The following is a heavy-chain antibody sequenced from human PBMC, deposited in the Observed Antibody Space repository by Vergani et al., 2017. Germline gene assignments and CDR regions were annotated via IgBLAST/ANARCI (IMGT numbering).Heavy chain of an antibody. V-gene: IGHV3-23*01. CDR2: LSASDRRT. D-gene: IGHD6-19*01. CDR1: GFTFSHYA. Sequence: EVQLLESGGDLVQPGGSLRLSCVASGFTFSHYAMSWVRQAPGKGLEWVSTLSASDRRTHYADSVKGRFTISRDNSKNTLFLHMNSLRPEDTAVYYCAKVGRSEVAGTFGAFDIWGQGTMVTVSS. CDR3: AKVGRSEVAGTFGAFDI. J-gene: IGHJ3*02.